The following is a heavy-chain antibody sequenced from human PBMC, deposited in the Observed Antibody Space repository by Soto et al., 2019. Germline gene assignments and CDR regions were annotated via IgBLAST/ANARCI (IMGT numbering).Heavy chain of an antibody. CDR2: IYYSGST. Sequence: SETLSLTCTVSGGSISSGDYYWSWIRQPPGKGLERIGYIYYSGSTYYNPSLKSRVTISVDTSKNQFSLKLSSVTAADTAVYYCARDPPADTVGATNIWGQGTLVTAPQ. CDR1: GGSISSGDYY. J-gene: IGHJ4*02. D-gene: IGHD1-26*01. V-gene: IGHV4-30-4*01. CDR3: ARDPPADTVGATNI.